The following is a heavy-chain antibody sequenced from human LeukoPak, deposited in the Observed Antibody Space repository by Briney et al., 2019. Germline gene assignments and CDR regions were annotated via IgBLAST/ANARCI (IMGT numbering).Heavy chain of an antibody. CDR2: ISAYNGNT. CDR1: GYTFTSYG. Sequence: ASVKVSCKASGYTFTSYGISWVRQAPGQGLEWMGWISAYNGNTNYAQKLQGRVTMTTDTSTSTAYMELRSLRSDDTAVYYCARDITCPITMVRGDFDYWGQGTLVTVSS. J-gene: IGHJ4*02. V-gene: IGHV1-18*01. D-gene: IGHD3-10*01. CDR3: ARDITCPITMVRGDFDY.